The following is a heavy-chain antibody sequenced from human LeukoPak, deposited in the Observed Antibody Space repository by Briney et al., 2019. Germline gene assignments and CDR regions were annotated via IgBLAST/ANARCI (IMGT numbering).Heavy chain of an antibody. CDR3: ARADRLLAAAGTSSRPLFDY. Sequence: SSETLSLPCTVSGASISSYYWRWLRHPPGKGLEWLGYIYYSGSTNYSPSLKSRVTISVDTSKNQFSLKLSSVTAADTAVYYCARADRLLAAAGTSSRPLFDYWGQGTLVTASS. D-gene: IGHD6-13*01. J-gene: IGHJ4*02. V-gene: IGHV4-59*01. CDR2: IYYSGST. CDR1: GASISSYY.